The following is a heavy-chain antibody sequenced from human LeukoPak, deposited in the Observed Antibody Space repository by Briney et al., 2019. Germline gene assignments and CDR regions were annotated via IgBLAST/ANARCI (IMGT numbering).Heavy chain of an antibody. CDR3: ARRRPFLAHAFDI. V-gene: IGHV4-34*01. CDR2: INHSGST. J-gene: IGHJ3*02. CDR1: GGSFSGYY. Sequence: SETLSLTCAVYGGSFSGYYWSWIRQPPGKGLEWIGEINHSGSTNYNPSLKSRVTISVDTSKNQFSLKLSSVTAADTAVYYCARRRPFLAHAFDIWGQGTMVTVSS.